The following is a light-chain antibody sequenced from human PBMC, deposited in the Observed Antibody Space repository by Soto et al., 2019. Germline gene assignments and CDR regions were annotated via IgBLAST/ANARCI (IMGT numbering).Light chain of an antibody. CDR2: NNN. CDR3: AAWDDSLNGYV. V-gene: IGLV1-44*01. J-gene: IGLJ1*01. Sequence: QSVLTQQPSASGTPGQRVTISCSGGSSNIGTNAVNWYQQLPGTAPKLLIYNNNQRPSGVPDRFSGSKSATSASLAISGFLSEDEADYYCAAWDDSLNGYVFGTGTQVTVL. CDR1: SSNIGTNA.